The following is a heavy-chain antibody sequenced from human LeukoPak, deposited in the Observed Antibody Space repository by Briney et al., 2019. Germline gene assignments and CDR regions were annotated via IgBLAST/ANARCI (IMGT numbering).Heavy chain of an antibody. Sequence: GGSLRLSCAASGFTFSSYGMHWVRQAPGKGLEWVAFIRYDGSNKYYADSVKGRSTISRDNSKNTLYPQMNRLRAGDTAVYYCAKDLNRYQLLYYFASWGQGTLVTAPS. CDR3: AKDLNRYQLLYYFAS. J-gene: IGHJ4*02. CDR1: GFTFSSYG. D-gene: IGHD2-2*01. CDR2: IRYDGSNK. V-gene: IGHV3-30*02.